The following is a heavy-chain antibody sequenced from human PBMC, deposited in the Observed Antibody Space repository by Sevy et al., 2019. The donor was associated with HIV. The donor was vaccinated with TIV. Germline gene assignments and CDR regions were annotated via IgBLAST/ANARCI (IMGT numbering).Heavy chain of an antibody. CDR1: GFTFSDYY. CDR2: ISSSSSTI. J-gene: IGHJ5*02. V-gene: IGHV3-11*01. D-gene: IGHD3-3*01. Sequence: GGSLRLSCAASGFTFSDYYMSWIRQAPGKGLEWVSYISSSSSTIYYADSVKGRFTISRDNAKNSLYLQMNSLRAEDTAGYYCAGVDFWRHTCWFDPWGQGTLVTVSS. CDR3: AGVDFWRHTCWFDP.